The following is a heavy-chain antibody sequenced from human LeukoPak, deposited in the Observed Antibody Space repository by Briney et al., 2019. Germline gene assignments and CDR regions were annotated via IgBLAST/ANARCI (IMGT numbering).Heavy chain of an antibody. D-gene: IGHD2-2*01. CDR3: ATGVSTSCCGLWRSGDWFDP. Sequence: GGSLRLSCAASGFTFSSYDMRWVRQATGKGLEWVSAIGTAGDTYYPGSVKGRFTISRENAKNSLYLQMNSLRLGDTAVYYCATGVSTSCCGLWRSGDWFDPWGQGTLVTVSS. J-gene: IGHJ5*02. V-gene: IGHV3-13*01. CDR1: GFTFSSYD. CDR2: IGTAGDT.